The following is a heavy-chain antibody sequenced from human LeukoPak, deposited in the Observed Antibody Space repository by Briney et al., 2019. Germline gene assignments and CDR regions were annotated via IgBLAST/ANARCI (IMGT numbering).Heavy chain of an antibody. Sequence: PGGSLRLSCAASGFTFSSYAMSWVRQAPGKGPEWVTGISSGGDYTYYGDSVKGRFTISRDNSKNTLYLQMNSLRAEDTAVYYCATRSIYYYYFDYWGQGTLVTVSS. CDR2: ISSGGDYT. CDR3: ATRSIYYYYFDY. V-gene: IGHV3-23*01. J-gene: IGHJ4*02. D-gene: IGHD3-22*01. CDR1: GFTFSSYA.